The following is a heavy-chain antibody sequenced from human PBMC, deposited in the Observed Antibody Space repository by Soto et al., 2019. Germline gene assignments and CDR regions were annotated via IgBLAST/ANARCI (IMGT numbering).Heavy chain of an antibody. V-gene: IGHV3-23*01. CDR1: GFTFSSYA. CDR2: ISGSGGST. CDR3: AKASASIVVVPAAIYYGMDV. J-gene: IGHJ6*02. D-gene: IGHD2-2*01. Sequence: GGSLRLSCAASGFTFSSYAMSWVRQAPGKGLEWVSAISGSGGSTYYADSVKGRFTISRDNSKNTLYLQMNSLRAEDTAVYYCAKASASIVVVPAAIYYGMDVWGQGTTVTVSS.